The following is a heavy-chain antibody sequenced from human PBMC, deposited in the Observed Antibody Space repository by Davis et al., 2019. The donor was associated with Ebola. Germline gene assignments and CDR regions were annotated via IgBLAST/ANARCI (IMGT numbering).Heavy chain of an antibody. CDR2: INPSGGST. V-gene: IGHV1-46*01. D-gene: IGHD3-22*01. CDR1: GYTFTSYY. J-gene: IGHJ4*02. CDR3: ASDYYDSSGYYGALRLFDY. Sequence: ASVKVSCKASGYTFTSYYMHWVRQAPGQGLEWMGIINPSGGSTSYAQKFQGRVTMTRDTSTSTVYMELSSLRSEDTAVYYCASDYYDSSGYYGALRLFDYWGQGTLVTISS.